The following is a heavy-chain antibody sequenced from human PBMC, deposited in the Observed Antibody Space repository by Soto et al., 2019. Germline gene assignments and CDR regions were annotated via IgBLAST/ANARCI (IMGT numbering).Heavy chain of an antibody. CDR2: IYYSGST. CDR3: ARVPGP. D-gene: IGHD7-27*01. CDR1: GGSISSNNYY. Sequence: SETLSLTCTVSGGSISSNNYYWGWIRQPPGKGLEWIASIYYSGSTYYNPSLKSRVTISVDRSKNQFSLKLSSVTAADTAVYYCARVPGPWGQGTLVTVSS. V-gene: IGHV4-39*07. J-gene: IGHJ5*02.